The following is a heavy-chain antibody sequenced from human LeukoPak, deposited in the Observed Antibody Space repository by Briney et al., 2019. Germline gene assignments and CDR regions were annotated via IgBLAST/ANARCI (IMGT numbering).Heavy chain of an antibody. CDR3: ARDATSRAGMDV. Sequence: GGSLILSCAASGFTFSTYSMNWVRQAPGKGLEWVSSISSSSSYIYYADSVKGRFTISRDNAKNSLYLQMNSLRAEDTAVYYCARDATSRAGMDVWGQGTTVTVSS. D-gene: IGHD2-15*01. J-gene: IGHJ6*02. CDR2: ISSSSSYI. CDR1: GFTFSTYS. V-gene: IGHV3-21*01.